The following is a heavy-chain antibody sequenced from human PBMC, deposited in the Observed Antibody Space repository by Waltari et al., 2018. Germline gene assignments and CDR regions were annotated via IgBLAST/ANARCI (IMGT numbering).Heavy chain of an antibody. D-gene: IGHD2-15*01. Sequence: QLQLQESGPGLVKPSGTLSLICAVSGDSMNYWWSWVRQPPGKGLEGIGQVLGSGRTNYHPSCASRVTISLDTSTHQFALKMTSATAADTALYYCARDRGRGLYLDTWGQGILVTVSP. J-gene: IGHJ4*02. CDR2: VLGSGRT. CDR1: GDSMNYW. V-gene: IGHV4-4*02. CDR3: ARDRGRGLYLDT.